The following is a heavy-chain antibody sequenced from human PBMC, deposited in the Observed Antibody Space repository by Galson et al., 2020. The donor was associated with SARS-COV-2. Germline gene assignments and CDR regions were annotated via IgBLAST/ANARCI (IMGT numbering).Heavy chain of an antibody. V-gene: IGHV1-2*06. D-gene: IGHD3-10*01. Sequence: ASVKVSCKASGYTFTGYYLHWLRQAPGQGREWMGRINPNSGGTNYAHKSQGRVTMTRDTSITTAYMELSRLRSDDTALYYGAGDIGFGGLLNWFDPWGQGTLVTVSS. CDR3: AGDIGFGGLLNWFDP. CDR2: INPNSGGT. CDR1: GYTFTGYY. J-gene: IGHJ5*02.